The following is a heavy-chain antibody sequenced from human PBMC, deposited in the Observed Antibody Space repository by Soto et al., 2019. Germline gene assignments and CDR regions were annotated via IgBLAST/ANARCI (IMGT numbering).Heavy chain of an antibody. CDR2: INPKSGGT. CDR1: GYSFTDYH. V-gene: IGHV1-2*04. Sequence: QVQLVQSGAEVKKPGASVKVSCKASGYSFTDYHIHWVRQAPGQGLEWLGRINPKSGGTSTAQKFQGWVTMTTDTSISTASMELTRLTSDDTAIYYCAPYYDSTHNGFGYWGQGTLVTVSS. D-gene: IGHD3-22*01. J-gene: IGHJ1*01. CDR3: APYYDSTHNGFGY.